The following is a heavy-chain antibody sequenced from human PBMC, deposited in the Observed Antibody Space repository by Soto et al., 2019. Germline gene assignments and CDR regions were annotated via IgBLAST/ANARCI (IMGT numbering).Heavy chain of an antibody. CDR2: IWYDGSNK. Sequence: GGSLRLSCAASGFTFSSYGMHWVRQAPGKGLEWVAVIWYDGSNKYYADSVKGRFTISRDNSKNTLYLQMNSLRAEDTAVYYCARDPELELGTYFDYWGQGTLVTVSS. J-gene: IGHJ4*02. CDR3: ARDPELELGTYFDY. CDR1: GFTFSSYG. D-gene: IGHD1-1*01. V-gene: IGHV3-33*01.